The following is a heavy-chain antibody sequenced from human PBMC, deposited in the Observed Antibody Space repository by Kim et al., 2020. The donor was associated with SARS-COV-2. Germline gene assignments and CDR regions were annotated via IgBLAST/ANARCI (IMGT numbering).Heavy chain of an antibody. Sequence: TNNNPTLKSRVTISVDTSKTQFTLKLNSVAAADTAVYYCARGDGYNYYDYWGQGTLVTVSS. V-gene: IGHV4-59*09. D-gene: IGHD5-12*01. J-gene: IGHJ4*02. CDR3: ARGDGYNYYDY. CDR2: T.